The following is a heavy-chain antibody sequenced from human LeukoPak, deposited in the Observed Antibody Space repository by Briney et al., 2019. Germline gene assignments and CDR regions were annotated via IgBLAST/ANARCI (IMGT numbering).Heavy chain of an antibody. CDR2: IYLYGTT. J-gene: IGHJ6*02. V-gene: IGHV4-4*02. CDR1: GFTFNSNGM. CDR3: ARQKWEQQGRDYYFNGLDV. Sequence: GSLRLSCAASGFTFNSNGMHWVRQSPVKGLEWIGEIYLYGTTNYNPSFTSRVTMSVDRSRNQFSLKLTSVTAADTAVYYCARQKWEQQGRDYYFNGLDVWGPGTTVIVSS. D-gene: IGHD1/OR15-1a*01.